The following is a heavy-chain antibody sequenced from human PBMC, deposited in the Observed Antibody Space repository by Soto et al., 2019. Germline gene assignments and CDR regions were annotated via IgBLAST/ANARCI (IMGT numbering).Heavy chain of an antibody. J-gene: IGHJ6*04. Sequence: GGSLRLSCAASGFTFNNYGMHWVRQAPGKGLEWVAVIWNDGNGYYYATSVKGRFTISRDISKNTLYVQMSSLRAEDTAVYYCAKGGEGYCSGTGRLYQHDASGKRTTDTGSS. V-gene: IGHV3-33*06. CDR2: IWNDGNGY. CDR1: GFTFNNYG. D-gene: IGHD2-15*01. CDR3: AKGGEGYCSGTGRLYQHDA.